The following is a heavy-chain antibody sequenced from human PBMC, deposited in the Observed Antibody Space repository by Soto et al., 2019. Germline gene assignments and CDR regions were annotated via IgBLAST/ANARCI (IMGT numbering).Heavy chain of an antibody. D-gene: IGHD4-17*01. J-gene: IGHJ5*02. Sequence: KPSETLSLTCTVSGGSISSGDYYWSWIRQPPGKGLEWIGYIYYSGSTYYNPSLKSRVTISVDTSKNQFSLKLSSVTAADTAVYYCARVYGDYRYWFDPWGQGTLVTVSS. CDR3: ARVYGDYRYWFDP. V-gene: IGHV4-30-4*01. CDR1: GGSISSGDYY. CDR2: IYYSGST.